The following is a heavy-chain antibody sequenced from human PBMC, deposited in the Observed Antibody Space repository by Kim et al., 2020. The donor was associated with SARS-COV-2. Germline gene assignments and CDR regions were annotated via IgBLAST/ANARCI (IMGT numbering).Heavy chain of an antibody. CDR1: GGTFSSYA. D-gene: IGHD3-10*01. J-gene: IGHJ4*02. CDR3: ARGFPFGSGSES. Sequence: SVKVSCKASGGTFSSYAISWVRQAPGQGLEWMGRIIPILGIANYAQKVQGRVTITADKSTSTAYMELSSLRSEDTAVYYCARGFPFGSGSESWGQGTLVTVSS. CDR2: IIPILGIA. V-gene: IGHV1-69*04.